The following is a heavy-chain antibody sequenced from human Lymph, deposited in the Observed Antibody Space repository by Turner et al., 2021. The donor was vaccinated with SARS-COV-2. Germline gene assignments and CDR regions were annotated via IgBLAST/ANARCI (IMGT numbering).Heavy chain of an antibody. CDR1: GGSISSSSYY. D-gene: IGHD3-10*02. V-gene: IGHV4-39*01. J-gene: IGHJ4*02. CDR3: ARHAYRFYVSSLLFDY. CDR2: IYYSGST. Sequence: QLQLQESGPGLVKPSETLSLTCTVSGGSISSSSYYWGWIRQPPGKGLEWIGSIYYSGSTYYNPTLKSRVTISVDTSKNQFSRKLSSVTAADTAVYYCARHAYRFYVSSLLFDYWGQGTLVTVSS.